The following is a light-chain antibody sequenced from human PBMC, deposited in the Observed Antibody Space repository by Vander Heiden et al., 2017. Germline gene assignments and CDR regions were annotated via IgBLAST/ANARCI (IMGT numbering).Light chain of an antibody. Sequence: EIVLTQSPGSLSLSPGERATLSCRASQSVTSTYLAWYQQKPGQAPRLLIYGASSRATGVPDRFSGSGSATDFTLTISRLEPEDFALYYCQQYGSSPRTFGQGAKVEI. CDR1: QSVTSTY. V-gene: IGKV3-20*01. J-gene: IGKJ1*01. CDR3: QQYGSSPRT. CDR2: GAS.